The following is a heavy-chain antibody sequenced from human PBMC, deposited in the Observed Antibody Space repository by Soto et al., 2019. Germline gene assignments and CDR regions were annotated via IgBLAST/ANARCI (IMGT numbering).Heavy chain of an antibody. V-gene: IGHV1-8*02. J-gene: IGHJ4*02. CDR2: MNPDSGRT. D-gene: IGHD6-19*01. CDR3: STWGRNGWYTGFF. Sequence: QVQLVQTGAEVRKPGASVKVSCKTSGYTFTDYDINGVRQAPGRGLGWVGRMNPDSGRTDYAPKLEGRVTMTRDISISTAYMELSSLGSDDTAVYFCSTWGRNGWYTGFFWGQGTLVTVSS. CDR1: GYTFTDYD.